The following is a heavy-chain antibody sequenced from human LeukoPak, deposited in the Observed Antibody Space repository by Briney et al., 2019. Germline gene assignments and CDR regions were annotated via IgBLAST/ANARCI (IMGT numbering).Heavy chain of an antibody. Sequence: PGRSLRLSCAASGFTFSSYAMHWVRQAPGRGLEWVAVIWYDGSNKYYADSMKGRFTISRDNSKNTLYLQMNSLRAEDTGVYYCARAVGPFDYWGQGTLVTVSS. V-gene: IGHV3-33*08. CDR2: IWYDGSNK. D-gene: IGHD1-26*01. J-gene: IGHJ4*02. CDR3: ARAVGPFDY. CDR1: GFTFSSYA.